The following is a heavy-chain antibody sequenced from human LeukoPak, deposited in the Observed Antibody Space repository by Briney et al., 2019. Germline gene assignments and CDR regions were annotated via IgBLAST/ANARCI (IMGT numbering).Heavy chain of an antibody. Sequence: ASVKVSCKVSGYTLTELSMHWVRQAPGKGLEWMGGFDPEDGETIYAQRFQGRVTMTEDTSTDTAYMELSSLRSEDTAVYYCATVRNSSGLKVGYYYGMDVWGQGTTVTVSS. CDR1: GYTLTELS. CDR3: ATVRNSSGLKVGYYYGMDV. V-gene: IGHV1-24*01. D-gene: IGHD6-19*01. J-gene: IGHJ6*02. CDR2: FDPEDGET.